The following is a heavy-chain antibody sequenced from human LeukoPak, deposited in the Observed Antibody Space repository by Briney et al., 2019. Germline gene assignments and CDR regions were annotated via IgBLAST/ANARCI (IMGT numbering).Heavy chain of an antibody. CDR3: AGRDYGGNPFDY. Sequence: PSETLSLTCAVYVGSFSGYYWSWIRQPPGKGLEWIGEINHSGSTNYNPSLKSRVTISVDTSKNQFSLKVSSVTAADTAVYYCAGRDYGGNPFDYWGQGTLVTVSS. J-gene: IGHJ4*02. CDR2: INHSGST. CDR1: VGSFSGYY. V-gene: IGHV4-34*01. D-gene: IGHD4-23*01.